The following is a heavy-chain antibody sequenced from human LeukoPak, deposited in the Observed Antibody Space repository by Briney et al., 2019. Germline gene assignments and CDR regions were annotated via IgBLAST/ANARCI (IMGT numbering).Heavy chain of an antibody. Sequence: SVKVSCKASGGTFSSYAISWVRQAPGQGLEWMGGIIPIFDTANYAQKFQGRVTITADKSTSTAYMELRSLRSDDTAVYYCARDDYYDSSGYYTLWGQGTLVTVSS. J-gene: IGHJ1*01. V-gene: IGHV1-69*06. CDR2: IIPIFDTA. CDR3: ARDDYYDSSGYYTL. D-gene: IGHD3-22*01. CDR1: GGTFSSYA.